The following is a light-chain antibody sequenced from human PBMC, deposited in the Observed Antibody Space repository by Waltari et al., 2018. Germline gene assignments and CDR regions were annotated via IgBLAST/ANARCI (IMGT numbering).Light chain of an antibody. Sequence: QSALTQPASVSGSPGQSITLPCTGTSSDVGGYNLVSWYQQHPDKAPKLVIYGVTKRPSGVSDRFSGSKSGNTASLTISGLQAEDEADYYCYSYAGSANGVFGGGTTLTVL. CDR2: GVT. CDR1: SSDVGGYNL. CDR3: YSYAGSANGV. J-gene: IGLJ3*02. V-gene: IGLV2-23*02.